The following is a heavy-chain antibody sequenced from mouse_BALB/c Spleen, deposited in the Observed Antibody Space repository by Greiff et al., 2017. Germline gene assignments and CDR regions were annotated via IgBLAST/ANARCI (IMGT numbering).Heavy chain of an antibody. CDR2: IDPSDSET. Sequence: QVQLLQSGPQLVRPGASVKISCKASGFSFTSYWMHWVKQRPGQGLEWIGMIDPSDSETRLNQKFKDKATLTVDKSSSTAYMQLSSPTSEDSAVYYYARVYYDYAMDYWGQGTSVTVSA. D-gene: IGHD2-1*01. CDR1: GFSFTSYW. CDR3: ARVYYDYAMDY. J-gene: IGHJ4*01. V-gene: IGHV1S126*01.